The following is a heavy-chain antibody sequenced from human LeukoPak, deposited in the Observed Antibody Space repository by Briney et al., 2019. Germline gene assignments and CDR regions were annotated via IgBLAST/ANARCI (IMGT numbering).Heavy chain of an antibody. D-gene: IGHD3-16*01. V-gene: IGHV5-51*01. Sequence: GESLKISCKASGYSFTTYWIGWVRQMPGKGLEWMGIIYPGFDTRYSPSFQGQVTISADKSITTAYLQWNSLKASDTAMYYCARCTGGWRLTTDLDYWGQGTLVTVSS. J-gene: IGHJ4*02. CDR1: GYSFTTYW. CDR3: ARCTGGWRLTTDLDY. CDR2: IYPGFDT.